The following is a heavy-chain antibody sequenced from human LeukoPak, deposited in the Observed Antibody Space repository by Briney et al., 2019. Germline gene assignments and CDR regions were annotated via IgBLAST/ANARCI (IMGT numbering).Heavy chain of an antibody. V-gene: IGHV4-4*07. D-gene: IGHD1-14*01. CDR2: IYTSGST. CDR3: ARVVTTHPLYYYYYMDV. J-gene: IGHJ6*03. Sequence: SETLSLTCTVSGGSISSYYWSWIRQPAGKGLEWIGRIYTSGSTNYNPSLKSRVTMSVDTSKNQFSLKLSSVTAADTAVYYCARVVTTHPLYYYYYMDVWGKGTTVTVSS. CDR1: GGSISSYY.